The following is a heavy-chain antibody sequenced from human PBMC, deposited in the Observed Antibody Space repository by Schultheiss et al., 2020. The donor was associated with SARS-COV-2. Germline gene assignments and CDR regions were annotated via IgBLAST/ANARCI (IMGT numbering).Heavy chain of an antibody. J-gene: IGHJ3*02. CDR3: ARESPKAGDGYKVPSAFDI. D-gene: IGHD5-24*01. V-gene: IGHV1-2*02. CDR1: GYTFTGYY. Sequence: GESLKISCKASGYTFTGYYMHWVRQAPGQGLEWMGWINPNSGGTNYAQNFQGRVTMTRDTSISTAYMELSRLRSDDSAVYYCARESPKAGDGYKVPSAFDIWGQGTTVTVSS. CDR2: INPNSGGT.